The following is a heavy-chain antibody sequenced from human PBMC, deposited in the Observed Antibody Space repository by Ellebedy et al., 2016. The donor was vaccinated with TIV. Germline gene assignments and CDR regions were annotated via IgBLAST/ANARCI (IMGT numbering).Heavy chain of an antibody. CDR3: ARAPSVDPHMDV. Sequence: AASVKVSCKASGYTFIDYYMHWVRQAPGQGLEWMGIINPTAGSTSSAQKFQGRVTMTSDTSTRTVYMELSSLRSEDTAVYYCARAPSVDPHMDVWGQGTTVTVSS. CDR1: GYTFIDYY. CDR2: INPTAGST. J-gene: IGHJ6*02. V-gene: IGHV1-46*01. D-gene: IGHD6-19*01.